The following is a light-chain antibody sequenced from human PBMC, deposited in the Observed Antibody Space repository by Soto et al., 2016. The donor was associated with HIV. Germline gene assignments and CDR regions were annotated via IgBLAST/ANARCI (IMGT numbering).Light chain of an antibody. CDR1: NVGSQS. J-gene: IGLJ2*01. V-gene: IGLV3-21*04. CDR2: DNS. CDR3: QVWDRSSDHVV. Sequence: SYELTQPPSVSVALGKTATITCGGDNVGSQSVHWHQQRPGQAPILIIFDNSDRPSGIPDRFSGSKSGNTATLRISRAKPGMRPPYYCQVWDRSSDHVVFGGGTKVSVL.